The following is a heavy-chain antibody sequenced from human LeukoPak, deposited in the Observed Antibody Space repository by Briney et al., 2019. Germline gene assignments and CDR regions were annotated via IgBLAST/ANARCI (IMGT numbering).Heavy chain of an antibody. J-gene: IGHJ4*02. CDR2: IYDSGST. Sequence: SQTLSLTCTVSGVSISSGGYCWGWLRQHPGKGLEWTGNIYDSGSTNYHPSLKSRFTISVDTSKNQFSLKLSSVTAADTAVYYCARGRGSYSSSAPITFDYWGQGTLVTVSS. D-gene: IGHD6-6*01. CDR1: GVSISSGGYC. V-gene: IGHV4-31*03. CDR3: ARGRGSYSSSAPITFDY.